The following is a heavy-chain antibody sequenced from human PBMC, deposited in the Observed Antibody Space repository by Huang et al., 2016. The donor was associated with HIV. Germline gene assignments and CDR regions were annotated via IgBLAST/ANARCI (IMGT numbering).Heavy chain of an antibody. CDR2: SYDIGSN. CDR3: ARGGSHFAGWDGFPVHPLDL. CDR1: GGSISSRSYY. Sequence: QSRLQESGPGLVKPSETLSLTCTVSGGSISSRSYYWPWIRQPPGKGLAWIGHSYDIGSNYYSPSLSSRITMSVDTSKNQFSLRLTSVTAADTAVYYCARGGSHFAGWDGFPVHPLDLWGRGTMVTVSS. D-gene: IGHD3-10*01. V-gene: IGHV4-39*01. J-gene: IGHJ3*01.